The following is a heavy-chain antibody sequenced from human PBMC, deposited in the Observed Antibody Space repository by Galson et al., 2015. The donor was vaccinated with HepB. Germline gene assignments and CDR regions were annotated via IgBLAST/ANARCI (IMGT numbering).Heavy chain of an antibody. CDR3: ARDASPTTDAWYYFDY. V-gene: IGHV3-48*02. Sequence: SLRLSCAASGLTFSSHSMNWVRQAPGKGLEWIAYISSSGNNIYYADSVKGRFSISRDNANNALYLQMDSLGDDDTAVYYCARDASPTTDAWYYFDYWGQGTLVTVSS. CDR1: GLTFSSHS. CDR2: ISSSGNNI. J-gene: IGHJ4*02. D-gene: IGHD1-1*01.